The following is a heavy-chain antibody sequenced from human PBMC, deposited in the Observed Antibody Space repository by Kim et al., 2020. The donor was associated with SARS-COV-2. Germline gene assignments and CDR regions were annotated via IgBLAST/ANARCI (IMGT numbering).Heavy chain of an antibody. CDR3: AKDLGRFNGFCPDAFDA. D-gene: IGHD2-8*01. CDR1: GFTFSTYA. V-gene: IGHV3-23*01. Sequence: GGSLRLSCVGSGFTFSTYAMSWVRQAPGKGLEWVSSQRGNGDPADYADSVRGRFTMSRDNSKNTVSLEMSRLRAEDTAVYYCAKDLGRFNGFCPDAFDAWGRGTRVTVSS. CDR2: QRGNGDPA. J-gene: IGHJ3*01.